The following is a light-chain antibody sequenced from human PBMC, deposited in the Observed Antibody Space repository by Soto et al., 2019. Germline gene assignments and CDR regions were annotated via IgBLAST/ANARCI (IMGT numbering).Light chain of an antibody. V-gene: IGKV1-39*01. CDR2: AAS. J-gene: IGKJ4*01. Sequence: DIQMTQSPSSLSASVGDRVTITCRASQSISSYLNWYQQKPGKAPKLLIYAASSLQSGVPSRFSGSGSGTDFTLTISSLKPEDFATYYCQQSYSTPRTFGGGTKVDIK. CDR1: QSISSY. CDR3: QQSYSTPRT.